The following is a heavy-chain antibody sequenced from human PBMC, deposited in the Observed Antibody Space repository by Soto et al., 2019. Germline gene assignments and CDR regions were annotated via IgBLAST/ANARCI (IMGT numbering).Heavy chain of an antibody. CDR3: TTDDYGGKGDNY. Sequence: EVQLVESGGGLVKPGGSLRLSCAASGFTFSNAWMNWVRQAPGKGLEWVGRIKSKTDGGTTYYAAPVKGRFTISSDDSKNTLYLQMNSLKTEDTAVYYCTTDDYGGKGDNYWGQGTLVTVSS. D-gene: IGHD4-17*01. CDR2: IKSKTDGGTT. CDR1: GFTFSNAW. J-gene: IGHJ4*02. V-gene: IGHV3-15*07.